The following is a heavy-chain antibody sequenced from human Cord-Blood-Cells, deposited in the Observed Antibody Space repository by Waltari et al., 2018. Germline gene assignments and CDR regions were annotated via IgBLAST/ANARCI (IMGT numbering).Heavy chain of an antibody. J-gene: IGHJ5*02. CDR2: INPNSGGT. CDR3: ARVGAGDRDWFDP. Sequence: QVQLVQSGAEVKKPGASVKVSCQASGYTFTGYEMHWVRRAPGQGLEWMGWINPNSGGTNYAQKFQGWVTMTRDTSISTAYMELSRLRSDDTAVYYCARVGAGDRDWFDPWGQGTLVTVSS. CDR1: GYTFTGYE. D-gene: IGHD1-26*01. V-gene: IGHV1-2*04.